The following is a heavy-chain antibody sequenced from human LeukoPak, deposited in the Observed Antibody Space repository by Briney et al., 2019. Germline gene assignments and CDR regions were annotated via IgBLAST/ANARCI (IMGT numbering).Heavy chain of an antibody. CDR2: ISGSGGST. Sequence: GGSLRLSCAASGFTFSSYGMTWVRQAPGKGLEWVSGISGSGGSTYYEDSVKGRFTISRDNSKNTLYLQMNSLRAEDTAVYYCAKNSGGTCYSHLDYWGQGTLDTVSS. D-gene: IGHD2-15*01. CDR3: AKNSGGTCYSHLDY. J-gene: IGHJ4*02. V-gene: IGHV3-23*01. CDR1: GFTFSSYG.